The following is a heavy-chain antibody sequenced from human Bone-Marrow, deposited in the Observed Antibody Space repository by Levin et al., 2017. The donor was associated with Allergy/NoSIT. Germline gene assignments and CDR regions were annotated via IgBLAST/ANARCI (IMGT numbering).Heavy chain of an antibody. CDR3: ASGGHVDY. J-gene: IGHJ4*02. Sequence: PVASVKVSCAASGFSFSNYWMTWVRQAPGTGLEWVANINQDGSEKFFVDSVKGRFTISRDNAKNSLFLQMNSLRDEDTAVYYCASGGHVDYCGQGTLVIVSS. V-gene: IGHV3-7*01. CDR2: INQDGSEK. CDR1: GFSFSNYW.